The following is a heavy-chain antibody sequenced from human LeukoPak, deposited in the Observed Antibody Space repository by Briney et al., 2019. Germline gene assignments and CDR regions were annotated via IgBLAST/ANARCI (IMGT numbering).Heavy chain of an antibody. D-gene: IGHD3-22*01. Sequence: PSETLSLTCTVSGGSISSYYWSWIRQPPGKGLEWIGYIYYSGSTNYNPSLKSRVTISVDTSKNQFSLKLSSATAADTAVYYCARKNYYDSSGSFDYWGQGTLVTVSS. J-gene: IGHJ4*02. CDR1: GGSISSYY. V-gene: IGHV4-59*01. CDR3: ARKNYYDSSGSFDY. CDR2: IYYSGST.